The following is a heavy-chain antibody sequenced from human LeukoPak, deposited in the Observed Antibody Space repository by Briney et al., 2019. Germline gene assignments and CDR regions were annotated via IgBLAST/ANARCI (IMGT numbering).Heavy chain of an antibody. CDR3: AKGTFDI. CDR1: GFTFSTYA. J-gene: IGHJ3*02. CDR2: ISGTGGTT. D-gene: IGHD6-13*01. Sequence: PGGSLRLSCAASGFTFSTYAMSWVRQAPGKGLEWVSAISGTGGTTYYADSVKGRFTISRDNSKNTLYLQLNSLRADDTAIFYCAKGTFDIWGQGTMVTVSS. V-gene: IGHV3-23*01.